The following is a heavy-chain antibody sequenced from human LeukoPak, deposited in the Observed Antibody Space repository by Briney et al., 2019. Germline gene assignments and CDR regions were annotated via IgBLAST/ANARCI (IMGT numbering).Heavy chain of an antibody. CDR2: ISGSGGNT. Sequence: TGGSLRLSCAASGFTFSNYAMSWVRQAPGEGLEWVSAISGSGGNTYYADSVKGRFTISRDNSKNTLYLQMNSLRAEDTAIYYCAKPAKTDYADYWGQGTLVTVSS. D-gene: IGHD4/OR15-4a*01. CDR1: GFTFSNYA. J-gene: IGHJ4*02. V-gene: IGHV3-23*01. CDR3: AKPAKTDYADY.